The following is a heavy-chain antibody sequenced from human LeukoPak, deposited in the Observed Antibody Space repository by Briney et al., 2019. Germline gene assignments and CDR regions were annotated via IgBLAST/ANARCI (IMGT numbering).Heavy chain of an antibody. CDR2: ISAYNGNT. V-gene: IGHV1-18*01. CDR3: ARGRKDYGDYYFDS. CDR1: GYTFTSYG. D-gene: IGHD4-17*01. Sequence: ASVKVSCKASGYTFTSYGITWVRQAPGQGLEWMGWISAYNGNTNSAHKLQGRVTMTTDTSTSTAYMELRSLRSDDTAVYYCARGRKDYGDYYFDSWGQGTLVTVSS. J-gene: IGHJ4*02.